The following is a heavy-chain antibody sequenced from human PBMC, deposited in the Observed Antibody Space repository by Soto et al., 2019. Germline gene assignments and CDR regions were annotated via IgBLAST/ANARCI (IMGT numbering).Heavy chain of an antibody. D-gene: IGHD2-21*01. CDR3: ARQPTTGDTDLWFDP. CDR2: IFNSGST. V-gene: IGHV4-39*01. J-gene: IGHJ5*02. Sequence: QLQLLESGPGLGKASETLSLTCNASGGSISTSRSYWAWIRQPPGKALGWLANIFNSGSTYYNPSLASRVTVSVDSSKNEFYLKLRSVTAADTAVYYCARQPTTGDTDLWFDPWGQGTLVTVSS. CDR1: GGSISTSRSY.